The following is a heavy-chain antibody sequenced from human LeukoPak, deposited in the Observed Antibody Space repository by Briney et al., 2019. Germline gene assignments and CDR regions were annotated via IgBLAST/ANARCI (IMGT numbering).Heavy chain of an antibody. CDR1: GVAISRYY. J-gene: IGHJ4*02. Sequence: PSETLCLTCTVSGVAISRYYWSWIRQPPGKGLEWIGDIYYSGSTNYNPSLKSRVTISVDTSKNQFSLKLSSVTAADTAVYYCARHMGLEYSYGYPYFDYWGQGTLVTVSS. CDR2: IYYSGST. CDR3: ARHMGLEYSYGYPYFDY. D-gene: IGHD5-18*01. V-gene: IGHV4-59*08.